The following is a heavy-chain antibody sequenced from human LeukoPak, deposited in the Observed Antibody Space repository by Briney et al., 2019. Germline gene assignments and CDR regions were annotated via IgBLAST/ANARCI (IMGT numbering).Heavy chain of an antibody. Sequence: GGSLSLSCAASGFTFSSYWMSWVRQAPGKGLEWVANIKQDGSEKYYVDSVKGRFTISRDNAKNSLYLQMNSLRAEDTAVYYCARAERLAYSSSSGPFDYWGQGTLVTVSS. CDR1: GFTFSSYW. CDR3: ARAERLAYSSSSGPFDY. CDR2: IKQDGSEK. J-gene: IGHJ4*02. V-gene: IGHV3-7*03. D-gene: IGHD6-6*01.